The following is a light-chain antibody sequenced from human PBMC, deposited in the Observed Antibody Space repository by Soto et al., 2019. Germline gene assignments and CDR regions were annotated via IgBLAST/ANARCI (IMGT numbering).Light chain of an antibody. CDR3: QQRSDWPST. CDR1: QSVGTY. J-gene: IGKJ4*01. CDR2: DSS. V-gene: IGKV3-11*01. Sequence: IVLTQSPATLSLSPGERATLSCRASQSVGTYFAWYQQKPGQAPRLLIYDSSNRATGIPARFSGSGSGTDFTLTISSLEPEDFAVYYCQQRSDWPSTFGGGTKVEIK.